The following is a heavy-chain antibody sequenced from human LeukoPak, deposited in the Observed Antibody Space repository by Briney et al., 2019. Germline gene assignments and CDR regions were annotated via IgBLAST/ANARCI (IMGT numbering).Heavy chain of an antibody. Sequence: GRSLRLSCAASGFTFSTYAIHWVRQSPGKGLEWVTFISYDGTIKHYADSVKGRFTISRDNSKNTLYLEINSLRAEDTAVYYCAIFFSAFDYWGQGTLVTVSS. J-gene: IGHJ4*02. CDR2: ISYDGTIK. V-gene: IGHV3-30-3*01. CDR1: GFTFSTYA. CDR3: AIFFSAFDY. D-gene: IGHD2-21*01.